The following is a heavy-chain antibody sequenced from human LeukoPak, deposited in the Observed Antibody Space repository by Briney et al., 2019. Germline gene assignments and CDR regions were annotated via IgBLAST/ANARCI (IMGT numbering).Heavy chain of an antibody. CDR2: IDPNSGGT. Sequence: ASVKVSCKASGYTFTGYYMHWVRQAPGQGLEWMGWIDPNSGGTNYAQKFQGTVTMTRDTSISTAYMELSSLRSDDTAVYYCARGVAGVYFYYYMDVWGKGTTVTVSS. CDR3: ARGVAGVYFYYYMDV. V-gene: IGHV1-2*02. J-gene: IGHJ6*03. CDR1: GYTFTGYY. D-gene: IGHD1-14*01.